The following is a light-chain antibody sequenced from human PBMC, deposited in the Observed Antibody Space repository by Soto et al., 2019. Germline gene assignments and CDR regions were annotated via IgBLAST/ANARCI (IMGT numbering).Light chain of an antibody. CDR2: GDN. V-gene: IGLV1-40*01. CDR1: SSNIGSFYD. J-gene: IGLJ2*01. CDR3: QSYDNSLNHVV. Sequence: QSVLTQPPSVSGAPGQRVTIPCTGSSSNIGSFYDVHWYQQLPGTVPKLLIYGDNNRPSGVPDRFSGSKSGTAASLVITGLQAEDEADYYCQSYDNSLNHVVFGGGTKLTVL.